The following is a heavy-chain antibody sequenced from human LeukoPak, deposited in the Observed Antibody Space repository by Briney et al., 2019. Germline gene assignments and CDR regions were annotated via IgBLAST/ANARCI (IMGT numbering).Heavy chain of an antibody. Sequence: ASVKVSCKASGYTFTGYYMHWVRQAPGQGLEWMGWINPNSGGTNYAQKFQGRVTMTRDTSISTAYMELSRLRSDDTAMYYCARGSSSWYPYLKTPKLDYWGQGTLVTVSS. CDR3: ARGSSSWYPYLKTPKLDY. V-gene: IGHV1-2*02. J-gene: IGHJ4*02. CDR1: GYTFTGYY. CDR2: INPNSGGT. D-gene: IGHD6-13*01.